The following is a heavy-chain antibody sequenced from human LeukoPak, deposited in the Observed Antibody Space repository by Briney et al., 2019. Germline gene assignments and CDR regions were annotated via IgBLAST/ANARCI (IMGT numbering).Heavy chain of an antibody. J-gene: IGHJ4*02. D-gene: IGHD5-12*01. CDR2: TYYRSKWYN. CDR1: GDSVSSNSAA. CDR3: ARNTKTYSGYDRPFFDY. V-gene: IGHV6-1*01. Sequence: SQTLSLTCAISGDSVSSNSAAWNWIRQCPSRGLEWLGRTYYRSKWYNDYAVSVKSRITINPDTSKNQFSLQLNSVTPEDTAVYFCARNTKTYSGYDRPFFDYWGQGTLVTVSS.